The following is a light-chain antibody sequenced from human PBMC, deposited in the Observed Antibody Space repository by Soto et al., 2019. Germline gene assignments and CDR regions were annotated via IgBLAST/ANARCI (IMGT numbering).Light chain of an antibody. V-gene: IGKV4-1*01. J-gene: IGKJ1*01. CDR2: WAS. CDR3: QQYYTTPPWT. CDR1: QSVLYSSNNKNY. Sequence: DIVMTQSPDSLAVSLGERATINCKSSQSVLYSSNNKNYLAWYQRKPGQPPKLLIYWASTRESGVPDRFSGSWAGTDFTLTISSRQAEDVAVYYCQQYYTTPPWTFGLGTKVEIK.